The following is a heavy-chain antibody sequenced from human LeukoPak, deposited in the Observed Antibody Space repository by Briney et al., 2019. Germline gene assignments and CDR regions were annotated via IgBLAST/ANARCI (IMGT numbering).Heavy chain of an antibody. V-gene: IGHV1-2*02. CDR2: INPNSGGT. CDR1: GYTFTGYY. J-gene: IGHJ4*02. CDR3: ASPPPGIAAAGTFDY. Sequence: ASVKVSCKASGYTFTGYYMHWVRQAPGQGLEWMGWINPNSGGTNYAQKFQGRVTMTRDTSISTAYMELSSLRSEDTAVYYCASPPPGIAAAGTFDYWGQGTLVTVSS. D-gene: IGHD6-13*01.